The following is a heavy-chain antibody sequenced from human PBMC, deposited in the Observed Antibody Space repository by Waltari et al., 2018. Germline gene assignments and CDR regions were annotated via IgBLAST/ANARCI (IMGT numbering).Heavy chain of an antibody. CDR2: INPVSGGT. J-gene: IGHJ6*02. CDR3: ARDTDTGTEAYYGMDV. Sequence: QVQLVQSGAEVKKPGASVKVSCKASGYTFTGYYMHWVRQAPGQDFGWMGRINPVSGGTNDAQNFQGRVTMTRDTSISTTYMELSRLRSDDTAVYYCARDTDTGTEAYYGMDVWGQGTTVTVSS. V-gene: IGHV1-2*02. D-gene: IGHD5-18*01. CDR1: GYTFTGYY.